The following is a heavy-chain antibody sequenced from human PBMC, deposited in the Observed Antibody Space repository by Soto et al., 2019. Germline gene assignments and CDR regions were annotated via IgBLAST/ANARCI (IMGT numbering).Heavy chain of an antibody. CDR1: GFTFSSYA. Sequence: GGSLRLSCAASGFTFSSYAIHWVRQAPGKGLEWVAVISYDGSNKYYADSVKGRFTISRDNSKNTLYLQMNSLRAEDTDVYYCARDRSIAVARSGWFDPWGQGTLVTVSS. D-gene: IGHD6-19*01. CDR3: ARDRSIAVARSGWFDP. J-gene: IGHJ5*02. V-gene: IGHV3-30-3*01. CDR2: ISYDGSNK.